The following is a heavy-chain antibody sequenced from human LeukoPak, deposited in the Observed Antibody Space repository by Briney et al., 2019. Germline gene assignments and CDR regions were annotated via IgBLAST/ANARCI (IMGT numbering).Heavy chain of an antibody. CDR1: GFTFSSYA. CDR2: ISTNGGST. J-gene: IGHJ4*02. CDR3: ARSATTVVTEAQALYYFDY. Sequence: PGGSLRLSCAASGFTFSSYAMHWVRQAPGKGLEYVSAISTNGGSTYYANSVKGRFTISRDNSKNTLYLQMGSLRAEDMAVYYCARSATTVVTEAQALYYFDYWGQGTLVTVSS. V-gene: IGHV3-64*01. D-gene: IGHD4-23*01.